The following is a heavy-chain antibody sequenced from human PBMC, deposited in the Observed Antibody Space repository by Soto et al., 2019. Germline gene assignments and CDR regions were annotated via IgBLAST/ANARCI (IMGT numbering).Heavy chain of an antibody. Sequence: QVQLVQSGAEVKKPGASVKVSCKASGYTFTSYGISWVRQAPGQVLEWMGWISAYNGNTNYAQKLQGRVTMTTDTSTSTAYMELRSLRSDDTAVYYCARDLEVVYYDFWSGKFDYWGQGTLVTVSS. J-gene: IGHJ4*02. V-gene: IGHV1-18*01. D-gene: IGHD3-3*01. CDR2: ISAYNGNT. CDR3: ARDLEVVYYDFWSGKFDY. CDR1: GYTFTSYG.